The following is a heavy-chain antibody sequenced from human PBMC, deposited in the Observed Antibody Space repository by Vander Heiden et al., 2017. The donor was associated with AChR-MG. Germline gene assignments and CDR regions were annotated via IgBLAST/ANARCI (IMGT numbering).Heavy chain of an antibody. CDR2: IKSKTDGGTT. CDR3: TTDRIILVVTAIIEFDY. CDR1: GFTFSNAW. Sequence: EVQLVESGGGLVKPGGSLRLSCAASGFTFSNAWMSWVRQAPGKGLEWVGRIKSKTDGGTTYYAAPVKGRFTISRDDSKNTLYLQMNSLKTEDTAVYYCTTDRIILVVTAIIEFDYWGQGTLVTVSA. D-gene: IGHD2-21*02. J-gene: IGHJ4*02. V-gene: IGHV3-15*01.